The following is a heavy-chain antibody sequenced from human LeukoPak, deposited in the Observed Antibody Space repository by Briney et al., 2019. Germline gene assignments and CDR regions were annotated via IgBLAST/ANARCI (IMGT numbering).Heavy chain of an antibody. CDR3: ARGNRYSNYLGYYYYGMDV. V-gene: IGHV4-59*01. CDR2: IYYSGST. Sequence: PSETLSLTCTVSGGSISSYYWSWIRQSPGKGLEWIGYIYYSGSTNYNPSLKSRVTISVDTSKNQFSLKLSSVTAADTAVYYCARGNRYSNYLGYYYYGMDVWGQGTTVTVSS. D-gene: IGHD4-4*01. CDR1: GGSISSYY. J-gene: IGHJ6*02.